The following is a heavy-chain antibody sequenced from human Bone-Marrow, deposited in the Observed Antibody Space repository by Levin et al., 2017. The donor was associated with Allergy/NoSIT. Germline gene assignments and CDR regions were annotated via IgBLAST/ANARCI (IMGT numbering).Heavy chain of an antibody. CDR1: GGSISSYY. J-gene: IGHJ4*02. Sequence: SETLSLTCTVSGGSISSYYWSWIRQPAGKGLEWVGRFYTSGGTNSNPSLKSRVFISLDTSRNRFSLTLGPFPAADTAVYYCAGSYDRSNFYPYYWGQGILVTVSS. D-gene: IGHD3-22*01. CDR2: FYTSGGT. V-gene: IGHV4-4*07. CDR3: AGSYDRSNFYPYY.